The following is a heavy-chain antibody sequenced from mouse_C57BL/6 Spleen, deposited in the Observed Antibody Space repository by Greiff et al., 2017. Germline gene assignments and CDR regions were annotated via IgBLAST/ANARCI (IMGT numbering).Heavy chain of an antibody. V-gene: IGHV1-66*01. D-gene: IGHD1-1*01. CDR3: ARSPTVPHYCDC. CDR1: GYSFTSYY. Sequence: QVQLKESGPELVKPGASVKISCKASGYSFTSYYIHWVKQRPGQGLEWIGWIYPGSGNTKYNEKFKGTATLTADTSSSTADMQLSSLTSEDSAVYYGARSPTVPHYCDCWGQGTTLRVSS. J-gene: IGHJ2*01. CDR2: IYPGSGNT.